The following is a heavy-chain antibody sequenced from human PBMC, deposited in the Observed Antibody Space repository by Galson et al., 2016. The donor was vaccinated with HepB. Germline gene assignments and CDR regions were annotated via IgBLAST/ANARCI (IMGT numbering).Heavy chain of an antibody. D-gene: IGHD3-22*01. J-gene: IGHJ4*02. Sequence: PALVKPTQTLTLTCTFSGFSLSTSGICVSWIRQPPGKALEWLARIDWDDDKYYSTSLNTRLTISKDTSKNQVVLTMTNMDPVDTATYYSARILDYYDINGFYSDWGQGTLVTVSS. V-gene: IGHV2-70*11. CDR2: IDWDDDK. CDR3: ARILDYYDINGFYSD. CDR1: GFSLSTSGIC.